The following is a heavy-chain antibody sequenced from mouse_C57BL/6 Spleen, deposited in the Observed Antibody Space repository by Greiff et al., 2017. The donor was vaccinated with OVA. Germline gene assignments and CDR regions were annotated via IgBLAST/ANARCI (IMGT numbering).Heavy chain of an antibody. CDR3: ARGGDYDEFAY. Sequence: EVQLQESGPGLVKPSQSLSLTCSVTGYSITSGYYWNWIRQFPGNKLEWMGYISYDGSNNYNPSLKNRISITRDTSKNQFFLKLNSVTTEDTATYYCARGGDYDEFAYWGQGTLVTVSA. CDR1: GYSITSGYY. V-gene: IGHV3-6*01. CDR2: ISYDGSN. D-gene: IGHD2-4*01. J-gene: IGHJ3*01.